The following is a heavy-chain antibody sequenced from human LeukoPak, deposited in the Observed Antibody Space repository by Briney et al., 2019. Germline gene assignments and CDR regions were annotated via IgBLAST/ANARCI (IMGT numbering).Heavy chain of an antibody. J-gene: IGHJ4*02. CDR1: GFTFSSYG. CDR2: ISYDGSNK. V-gene: IGHV3-30*18. Sequence: GGSLRLSCVASGFTFSSYGMHWVRQAPGKGLGLEWVAVISYDGSNKYYADSVKGRFTISRDNSMHTLFLQMNSLRAEDTAVYYCAKALDSSLAGADYWGQGTLVTVSS. D-gene: IGHD6-19*01. CDR3: AKALDSSLAGADY.